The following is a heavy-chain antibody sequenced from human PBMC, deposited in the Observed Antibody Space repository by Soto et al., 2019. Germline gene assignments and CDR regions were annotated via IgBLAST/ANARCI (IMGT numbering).Heavy chain of an antibody. CDR2: INAVNGHT. CDR1: GYIFTTYA. V-gene: IGHV1-3*01. Sequence: ASVKVSCKASGYIFTTYAMHWVRQAPGQRLEWMGWINAVNGHTKYSQKFQGRVTIAGDTSASTAYMELSSLTSEDTAVYYCARDDCSGGSCYPPTGAFDIWGQGTTVTVSS. D-gene: IGHD2-15*01. J-gene: IGHJ3*02. CDR3: ARDDCSGGSCYPPTGAFDI.